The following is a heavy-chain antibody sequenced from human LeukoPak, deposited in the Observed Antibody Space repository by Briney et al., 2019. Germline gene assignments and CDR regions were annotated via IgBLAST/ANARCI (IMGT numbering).Heavy chain of an antibody. D-gene: IGHD6-19*01. J-gene: IGHJ4*02. CDR2: IYHSGST. CDR1: GGSISSSNW. Sequence: SGTLSLTCAVSGGSISSSNWWSWVRQPPGKGLEWIGEIYHSGSTDYNPSLKSRVTISVDKSKNQFSLKLSSVTAADTAVYYCASFNSSGWYPYYWGQGTLVTVSS. CDR3: ASFNSSGWYPYY. V-gene: IGHV4-4*02.